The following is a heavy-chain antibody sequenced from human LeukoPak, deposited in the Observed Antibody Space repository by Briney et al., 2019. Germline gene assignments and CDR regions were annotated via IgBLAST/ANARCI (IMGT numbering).Heavy chain of an antibody. CDR1: GGSFSGYY. CDR2: INHSGST. V-gene: IGHV4-34*01. D-gene: IGHD3-3*01. Sequence: SETLSLTCAVSGGSFSGYYWTWIRQPPGKGLEWIGEINHSGSTNYNPSLKSRVTISVDTSKNQFSLKLSSVTAADTAVYYCARFHYYDFWSGYRRANYFDYWGQGTLVTVSS. J-gene: IGHJ4*02. CDR3: ARFHYYDFWSGYRRANYFDY.